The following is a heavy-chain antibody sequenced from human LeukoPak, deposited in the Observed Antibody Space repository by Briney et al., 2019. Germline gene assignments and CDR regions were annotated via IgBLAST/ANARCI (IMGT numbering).Heavy chain of an antibody. J-gene: IGHJ6*02. Sequence: GASVKVSCKASGYTFTSYGISWVRQAPGQGLEWMGWISAYNGNTNYAQKLQGRVTMTTDTSTSTAYMELRSLRSDDTAVYYCARPRDLNPCYYYGMDVWGQGTTVTVSS. CDR2: ISAYNGNT. D-gene: IGHD1-14*01. CDR3: ARPRDLNPCYYYGMDV. CDR1: GYTFTSYG. V-gene: IGHV1-18*01.